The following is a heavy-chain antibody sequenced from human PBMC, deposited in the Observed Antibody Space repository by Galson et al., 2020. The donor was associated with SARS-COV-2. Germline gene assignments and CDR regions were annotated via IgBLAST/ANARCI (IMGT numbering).Heavy chain of an antibody. J-gene: IGHJ2*01. Sequence: GGSLRFSCAASGFTFSSNGMHWVRQAPGKGLEWVAVIWYDGSNKYYADSVKGRFTISRDNSKNTLYLQMNSLRAEDTAVYYCAKDTAMVTLGWYFDLWGRGTLVTVSS. CDR1: GFTFSSNG. V-gene: IGHV3-33*06. D-gene: IGHD5-18*01. CDR2: IWYDGSNK. CDR3: AKDTAMVTLGWYFDL.